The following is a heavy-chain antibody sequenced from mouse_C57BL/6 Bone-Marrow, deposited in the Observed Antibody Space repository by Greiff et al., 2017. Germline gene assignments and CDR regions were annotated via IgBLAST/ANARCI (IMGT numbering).Heavy chain of an antibody. CDR1: GFTFSSYA. D-gene: IGHD1-1*01. J-gene: IGHJ3*01. Sequence: EVKLVESGGGLVKPGGSLKLSWAASGFTFSSYAMSWVRQTPEKRLEWVATISDGGSYTYYPDNVKGRFTISRDNAKNNLYLQMSHLKSEDTAMYYCARDRPFITTVVAPFAYWGQGTLVTVSA. V-gene: IGHV5-4*01. CDR3: ARDRPFITTVVAPFAY. CDR2: ISDGGSYT.